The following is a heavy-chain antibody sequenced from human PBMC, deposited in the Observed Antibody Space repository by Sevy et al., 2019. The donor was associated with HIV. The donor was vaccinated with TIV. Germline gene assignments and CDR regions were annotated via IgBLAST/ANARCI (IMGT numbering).Heavy chain of an antibody. J-gene: IGHJ4*02. Sequence: ASVKVSCKASGYTFTSYGISWVRQAPGQGLEWMGWISAYNGNTNYAQKLQGRVTMTTDTSTSTAYMELRSLRSDDTAVYYCARDQRDGDYGGNYCYWGQGTLVTVSS. D-gene: IGHD4-17*01. CDR3: ARDQRDGDYGGNYCY. CDR1: GYTFTSYG. V-gene: IGHV1-18*01. CDR2: ISAYNGNT.